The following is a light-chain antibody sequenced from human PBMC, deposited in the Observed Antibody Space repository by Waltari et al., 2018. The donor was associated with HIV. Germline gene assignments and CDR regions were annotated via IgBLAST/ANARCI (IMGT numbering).Light chain of an antibody. V-gene: IGKV1-12*01. CDR1: QSIGSS. J-gene: IGKJ4*01. CDR3: QQADSFPHT. Sequence: EIQMAQSPSSVTGSVGDRVTITCRTSQSIGSSLAWYQIQPGEAPKLLIFGASRLENGVPPRFVGSGSGTEFALTISSLQTEDSATYYCQQADSFPHTFGGGTKVE. CDR2: GAS.